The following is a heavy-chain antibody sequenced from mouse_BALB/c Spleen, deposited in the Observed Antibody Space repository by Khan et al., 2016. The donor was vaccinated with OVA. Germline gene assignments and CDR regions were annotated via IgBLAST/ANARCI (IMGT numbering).Heavy chain of an antibody. Sequence: QVQLKESGPGLVAPSQSLSITCTVSGFSLTGYGVNWVRQPPGKGLEWLGMIWGDGSTDYNSALKSRLSITKDNPKSQVFLKMNSLQTDDTARYYCARAYYANYRESMDYWGKETQSPSPQ. CDR1: GFSLTGYG. CDR2: IWGDGST. J-gene: IGHJ4*01. V-gene: IGHV2-6-7*01. D-gene: IGHD2-10*01. CDR3: ARAYYANYRESMDY.